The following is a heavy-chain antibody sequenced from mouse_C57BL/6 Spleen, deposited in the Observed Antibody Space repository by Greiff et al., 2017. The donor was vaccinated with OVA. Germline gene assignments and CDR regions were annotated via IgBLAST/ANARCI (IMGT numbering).Heavy chain of an antibody. Sequence: VQLQQPGAELVKPGASVKLSCKASGYTFTSYWIHWVKQRPGQGLEWIGNIYPGSGGTKYNEKFKSKATLTADKSSSTAYMQLSSLTSEDSAVYDCASWWSNQFEYWGQGTTVTVSA. CDR2: IYPGSGGT. D-gene: IGHD1-1*02. CDR1: GYTFTSYW. CDR3: ASWWSNQFEY. V-gene: IGHV1-53*01. J-gene: IGHJ2*01.